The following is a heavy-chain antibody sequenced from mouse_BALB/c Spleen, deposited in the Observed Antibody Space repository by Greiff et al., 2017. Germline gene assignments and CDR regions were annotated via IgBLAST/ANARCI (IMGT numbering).Heavy chain of an antibody. CDR3: TREIATATWFAY. Sequence: EVQGVESGGGLVKPGGSLKLSCAASGFTFSSYTMSWVRQTPEKRLEWVATISSGGSYTYYPDSVKGRFTISRDNAKNTLYLQMSSLKSEDTAMYYCTREIATATWFAYWGQGTLVTVSA. V-gene: IGHV5-6-4*01. CDR1: GFTFSSYT. CDR2: ISSGGSYT. J-gene: IGHJ3*01. D-gene: IGHD1-2*01.